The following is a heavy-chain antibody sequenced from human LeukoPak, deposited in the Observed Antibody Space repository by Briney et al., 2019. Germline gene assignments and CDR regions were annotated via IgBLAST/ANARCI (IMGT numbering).Heavy chain of an antibody. V-gene: IGHV4-34*01. CDR3: AREVVAAAGTVDY. D-gene: IGHD6-13*01. J-gene: IGHJ4*02. CDR1: GGSLSGYY. Sequence: SETLSLTCAVSGGSLSGYYWTWIRQPPGKGLEWIGEINHSGSTNYNPSLKSRVTISVDTSRKQFFLRLSSVTAADTAMYYCAREVVAAAGTVDYWGQGTLVTVSS. CDR2: INHSGST.